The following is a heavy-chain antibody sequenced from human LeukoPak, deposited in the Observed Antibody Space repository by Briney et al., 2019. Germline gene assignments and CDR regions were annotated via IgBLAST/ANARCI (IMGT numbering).Heavy chain of an antibody. CDR3: ARDWVDSSGYYSFDY. J-gene: IGHJ4*02. CDR1: GGSISSSSYY. Sequence: SETLSLTCTVSGGSISSSSYYWGWIRQPPGKGLEWIGSIYYSGSTYYNPSLKSRVTISVDTSKNQFSLKLSSVTAADTAVYYCARDWVDSSGYYSFDYWGQGTLVTVSS. CDR2: IYYSGST. D-gene: IGHD3-22*01. V-gene: IGHV4-39*07.